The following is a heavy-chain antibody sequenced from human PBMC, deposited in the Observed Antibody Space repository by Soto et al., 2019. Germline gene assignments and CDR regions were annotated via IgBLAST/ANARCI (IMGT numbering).Heavy chain of an antibody. J-gene: IGHJ6*02. CDR2: IEPSDSYT. D-gene: IGHD3-16*02. Sequence: PGESKKISNKGSDYSFTSYWISLVRQMARKGLEVMGRIEPSDSYTNYSPSFQGHVTISADKSISTAYLQWSSLKASDTAMYYCARHAGIGGVIVSDYYYYGMDVWGQGTTVTVSS. CDR1: DYSFTSYW. V-gene: IGHV5-10-1*01. CDR3: ARHAGIGGVIVSDYYYYGMDV.